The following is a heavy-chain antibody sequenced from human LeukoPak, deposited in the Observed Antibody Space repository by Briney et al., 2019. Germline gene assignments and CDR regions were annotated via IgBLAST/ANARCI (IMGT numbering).Heavy chain of an antibody. CDR2: IGSDNKP. V-gene: IGHV3-69-1*01. CDR1: GFTFSAYA. CDR3: ARDPPSAD. Sequence: GGSLRLSCEASGFTFSAYAMTWVRQAPGQGLEWVSSIGSDNKPHYSESVKGRLAISRDNAKNSLYLQMNSLRAEDTAVYYCARDPPSADWGQGTLVTVSS. J-gene: IGHJ4*02.